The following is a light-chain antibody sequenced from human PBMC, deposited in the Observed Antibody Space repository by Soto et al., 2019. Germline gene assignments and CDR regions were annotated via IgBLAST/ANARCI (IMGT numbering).Light chain of an antibody. Sequence: DIQMTQSPSTPSASVGDRVTITCRASQSISSWLAWYQQKPGKAPKLMIYDASSLESGVPSRFSGSGSGTDCTITISRLQTEDGSVYVCQVYGSSSKTFGQGTKVDIK. J-gene: IGKJ1*01. V-gene: IGKV1-5*01. CDR1: QSISSW. CDR3: QVYGSSSKT. CDR2: DAS.